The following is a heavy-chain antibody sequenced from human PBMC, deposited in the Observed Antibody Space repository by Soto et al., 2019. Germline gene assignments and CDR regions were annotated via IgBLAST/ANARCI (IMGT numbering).Heavy chain of an antibody. CDR2: INHSGST. CDR1: GGSFSGYY. D-gene: IGHD2-2*01. V-gene: IGHV4-34*01. CDR3: ARAPLLGYCSSTSCQESTYYMDV. J-gene: IGHJ6*03. Sequence: SATLSLTCAVYGGSFSGYYWSWIRQPPGKGLEWIGEINHSGSTNYNPSLKSRVTISVDTSKNQFSLKLSSVTAADTAVYYCARAPLLGYCSSTSCQESTYYMDVWGKGTTVTVSS.